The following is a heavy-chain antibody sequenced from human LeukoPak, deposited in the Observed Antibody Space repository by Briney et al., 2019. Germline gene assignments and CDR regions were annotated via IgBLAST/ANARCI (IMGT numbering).Heavy chain of an antibody. V-gene: IGHV3-53*01. CDR2: IYSGTI. CDR1: GFPLRGYG. Sequence: TGGSLRLSCAASGFPLRGYGMSWVRQAPGKGLEWVSFIYSGTIHYSDSVKGRFTISRDNSKNTLYLQMNSLRAEDTAVYYCARRAGAYSHPYDYWGQGTLVTVSS. CDR3: ARRAGAYSHPYDY. D-gene: IGHD4/OR15-4a*01. J-gene: IGHJ4*02.